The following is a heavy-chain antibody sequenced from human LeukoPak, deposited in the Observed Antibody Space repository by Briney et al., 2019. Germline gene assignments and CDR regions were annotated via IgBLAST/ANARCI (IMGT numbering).Heavy chain of an antibody. CDR1: GGSISSYY. CDR3: ARRQSGYSSNRGAFDI. J-gene: IGHJ3*02. D-gene: IGHD6-13*01. CDR2: IYHSGST. V-gene: IGHV4-59*04. Sequence: SETLSLTCTVSGGSISSYYWGWIRQPPGKGLEWIGSIYHSGSTYYNPSLKSRVTISVDTSKNQFSLKLSSVTAADTAVYYCARRQSGYSSNRGAFDIWGQGTMVTVSS.